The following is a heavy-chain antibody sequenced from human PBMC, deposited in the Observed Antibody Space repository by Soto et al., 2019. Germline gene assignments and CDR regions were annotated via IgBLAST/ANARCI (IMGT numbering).Heavy chain of an antibody. J-gene: IGHJ6*02. Sequence: QVQLQESGPGLVKPSQTLSLTCTVSGDSISGGGYYWNWIRQHPEKGLEWIGYMQSSGRILYNPSLNSRLTMSMDTSENRFSMNLTSVTAADTAVYYCARDRLSVIVPVGMDVWGQGTRVTVSS. CDR1: GDSISGGGYY. D-gene: IGHD2-21*01. V-gene: IGHV4-31*03. CDR3: ARDRLSVIVPVGMDV. CDR2: MQSSGRI.